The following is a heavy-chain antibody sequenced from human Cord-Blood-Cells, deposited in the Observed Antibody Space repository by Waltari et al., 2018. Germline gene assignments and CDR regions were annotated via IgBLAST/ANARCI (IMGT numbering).Heavy chain of an antibody. Sequence: VQLVQSGAAVKKPGASVKVSCKAAGYTFTGHYMHWVRRSPGQGLEWMGWINPTSGGTNYAQKFQGRVTMTRDTSISTAYMELSRLRSDDTAVYYCARGVGREPLYYFDYWGQGTLVTVSS. CDR1: GYTFTGHY. CDR3: ARGVGREPLYYFDY. CDR2: INPTSGGT. V-gene: IGHV1-2*02. J-gene: IGHJ4*02. D-gene: IGHD1-26*01.